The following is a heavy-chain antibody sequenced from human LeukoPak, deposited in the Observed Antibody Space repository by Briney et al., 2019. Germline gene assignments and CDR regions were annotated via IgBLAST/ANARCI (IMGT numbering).Heavy chain of an antibody. CDR2: ISSSSSYI. CDR1: GFTFSSYS. Sequence: GGSLRLSCAASGFTFSSYSMNWVRQAPGKGLEWVSSISSSSSYIYYADSVKGRFTISRDNAKNSLYLQMNSLRAEDTAVYYCARVYDSSGYYWDYYYYGMDVWGQGTTATVSS. CDR3: ARVYDSSGYYWDYYYYGMDV. J-gene: IGHJ6*02. V-gene: IGHV3-21*01. D-gene: IGHD3-22*01.